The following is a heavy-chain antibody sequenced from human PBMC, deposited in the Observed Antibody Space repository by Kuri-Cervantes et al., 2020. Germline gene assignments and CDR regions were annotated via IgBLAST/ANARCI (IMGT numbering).Heavy chain of an antibody. D-gene: IGHD3-10*01. J-gene: IGHJ4*02. CDR1: GGSFSGYY. CDR3: ARGRLYYYGSGTLDY. Sequence: QTLSLTCAVYGGSFSGYYWSWIRQPPGKGLEWIGEINHSGSTNYNPSLKSRVTISVDTSKNQFPLKLNSVTAADTAVYYCARGRLYYYGSGTLDYWGQGTLVTVSS. V-gene: IGHV4-34*01. CDR2: INHSGST.